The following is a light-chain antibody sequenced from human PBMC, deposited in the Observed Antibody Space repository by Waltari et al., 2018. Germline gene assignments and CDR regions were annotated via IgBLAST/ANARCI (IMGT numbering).Light chain of an antibody. CDR1: SSNIGTKI. J-gene: IGLJ3*02. Sequence: QSVLTQPSSASGTPGQEITISCSGGSSNIGTKIVNWYQQLPGTAPKLLIFTNNQRPSGVPDRFSGSRSGTSASLAISGLQSEDDETAYYCTAWDDSLNTWVFGGGTKLTVL. V-gene: IGLV1-44*01. CDR3: TAWDDSLNTWV. CDR2: TNN.